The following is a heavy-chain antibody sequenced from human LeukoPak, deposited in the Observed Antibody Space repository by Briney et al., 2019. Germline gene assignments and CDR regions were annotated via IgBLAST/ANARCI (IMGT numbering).Heavy chain of an antibody. CDR2: ISSSGSTI. D-gene: IGHD2-15*01. V-gene: IGHV3-11*01. CDR3: ARGLYCSGGSCYAFDY. CDR1: GFTFTDYY. Sequence: PGGSLRLSCAASGFTFTDYYMSWIRQAPGKGLEWVAYISSSGSTIYYADSVKGRFTISRDNAKNSLYLQMNNLRAEDTAVYYCARGLYCSGGSCYAFDYWGQGTLVTVSS. J-gene: IGHJ4*02.